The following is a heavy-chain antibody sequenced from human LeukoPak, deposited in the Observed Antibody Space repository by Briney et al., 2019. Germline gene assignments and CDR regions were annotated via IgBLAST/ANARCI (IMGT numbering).Heavy chain of an antibody. J-gene: IGHJ4*02. D-gene: IGHD2-2*01. CDR2: IYYTGSA. CDR1: GGSISGYY. CDR3: ASLIVVVPVAKREDYFDY. V-gene: IGHV4-59*01. Sequence: SETLSLTCTVSGGSISGYYWSWIRQPPGKGLEWIGYIYYTGSANYNPSLKSRVTISVDTSKNQFSLRLSSVTAADTAVYYCASLIVVVPVAKREDYFDYWGRGTLVTVSS.